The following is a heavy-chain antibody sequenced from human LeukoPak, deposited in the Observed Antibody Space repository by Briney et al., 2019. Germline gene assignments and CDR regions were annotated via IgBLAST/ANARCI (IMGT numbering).Heavy chain of an antibody. CDR1: GGSISSGGYS. Sequence: SQTLSLTCAVSGGSISSGGYSWSWIRQPPGKGLEWIGYIYHSGSTYYNPSLKSRVTISVDRSKNQFSLKLSSVTAADTAVYYCTSTGMRTANDYWGQGTLVTVSS. D-gene: IGHD1-1*01. J-gene: IGHJ4*02. V-gene: IGHV4-30-2*01. CDR3: TSTGMRTANDY. CDR2: IYHSGST.